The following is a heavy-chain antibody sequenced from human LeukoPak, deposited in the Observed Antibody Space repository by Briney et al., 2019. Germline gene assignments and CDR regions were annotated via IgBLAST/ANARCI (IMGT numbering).Heavy chain of an antibody. V-gene: IGHV3-7*01. D-gene: IGHD6-19*01. CDR1: GFTFSSYW. CDR2: IKQDGSEK. CDR3: ARTYSSPYFDY. J-gene: IGHJ4*02. Sequence: GGSLRLSCAASGFTFSSYWMSWVRQAPGKGLEWVANIKQDGSEKYYVDSVKGRFTISRDNAKNSLYLQMNSLRAEDTAVCYCARTYSSPYFDYWGQGTLVTVSS.